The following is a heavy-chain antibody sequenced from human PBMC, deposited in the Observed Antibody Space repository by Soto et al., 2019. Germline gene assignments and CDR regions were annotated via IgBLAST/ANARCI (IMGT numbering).Heavy chain of an antibody. CDR2: IYYSGST. CDR1: GGSISSSSYY. CDR3: AGPLGSPCGGDCLGVYYYFGMDV. Sequence: LSLTCTVSGGSISSSSYYWGWIRQPPGKGLEWIGSIYYSGSTYYNPSLKSRVTISVDTSKNQFSLKLSSVTAADTAAYYCAGPLGSPCGGDCLGVYYYFGMDVWVQGTTVTVSS. V-gene: IGHV4-39*01. J-gene: IGHJ6*02. D-gene: IGHD2-21*02.